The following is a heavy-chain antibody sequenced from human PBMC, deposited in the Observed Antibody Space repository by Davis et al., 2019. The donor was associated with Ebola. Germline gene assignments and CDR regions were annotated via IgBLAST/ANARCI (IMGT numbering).Heavy chain of an antibody. CDR2: INPSGGST. J-gene: IGHJ4*02. Sequence: ASVKVSCKASAYSFSSYYMHWVRQAPGQGLEWMGIINPSGGSTSYAQKFQGRVTMTRDTSTSTVYMELSSLRSEDTAVYYCARDTGWLQLRDWGQGTRVTVSS. V-gene: IGHV1-46*01. D-gene: IGHD5-24*01. CDR3: ARDTGWLQLRD. CDR1: AYSFSSYY.